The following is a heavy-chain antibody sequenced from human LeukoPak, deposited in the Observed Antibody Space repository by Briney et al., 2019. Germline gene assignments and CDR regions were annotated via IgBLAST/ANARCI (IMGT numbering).Heavy chain of an antibody. V-gene: IGHV4-4*07. J-gene: IGHJ3*02. Sequence: SETLSPTCTVSGGSISSYYWSWIRQPAGKGLEWIGRIHTSGSTNYNPSLKSRVTMSVDTSKKQFSLKVTSVTAADTAVYYCARDPASLPNDAFDIWGQGTMVTVSS. CDR2: IHTSGST. CDR1: GGSISSYY. CDR3: ARDPASLPNDAFDI. D-gene: IGHD2-2*01.